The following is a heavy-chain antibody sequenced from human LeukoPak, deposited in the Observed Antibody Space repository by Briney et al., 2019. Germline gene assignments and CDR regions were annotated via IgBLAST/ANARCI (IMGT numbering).Heavy chain of an antibody. J-gene: IGHJ4*02. V-gene: IGHV4-34*01. CDR3: ASYYYDSSGYYGGDY. CDR1: GGSFSGYY. CDR2: INHSGST. Sequence: SETLSLTCAVYGGSFSGYYWSWSRQPPGKGLEWIGEINHSGSTNYNPSLKSRVTISVDTSKNQFSLKLSSVTAADTAVYYCASYYYDSSGYYGGDYWGQGTLVTVSS. D-gene: IGHD3-22*01.